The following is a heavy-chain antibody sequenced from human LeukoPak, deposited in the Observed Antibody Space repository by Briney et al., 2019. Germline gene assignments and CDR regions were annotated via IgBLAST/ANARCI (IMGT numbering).Heavy chain of an antibody. D-gene: IGHD6-25*01. Sequence: SQTLSLTCSVSGGSISSGGYYWSWIRQHPGKGLGWIGYIYYSGNTYYNPSLKSRVTISVDTSKNQFSLKVNSATAADTAVYYCARDARFSGTPPFGMDVWGQGTMVTVSS. V-gene: IGHV4-31*03. CDR2: IYYSGNT. CDR3: ARDARFSGTPPFGMDV. CDR1: GGSISSGGYY. J-gene: IGHJ6*02.